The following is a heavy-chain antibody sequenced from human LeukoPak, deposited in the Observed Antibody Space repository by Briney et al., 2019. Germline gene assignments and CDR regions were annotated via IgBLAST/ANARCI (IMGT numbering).Heavy chain of an antibody. CDR1: GYSITSAYY. Sequence: SETLSLTCTVSGYSITSAYYWGWIRQPPGKGLEWIGSLYHSGGTYYSPSLKSRVTISVDTSKNQFSLNLSSVTAADTAVYYCARHSWLDRGYFDYWGQGTLVTVSS. V-gene: IGHV4-38-2*02. D-gene: IGHD6-19*01. CDR2: LYHSGGT. CDR3: ARHSWLDRGYFDY. J-gene: IGHJ4*02.